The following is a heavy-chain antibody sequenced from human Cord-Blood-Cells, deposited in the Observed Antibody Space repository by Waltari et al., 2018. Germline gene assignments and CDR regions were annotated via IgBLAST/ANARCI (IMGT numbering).Heavy chain of an antibody. Sequence: QVQLVQSGAEVKKPGSSVKVSCKASGGTFSSYAISWVQQAPGQGLEWMGGIIPIFGTANYAQKFQGRVTITADESTSTAYMELSSLRSEDTAVYYCARFPLGPGSSGGSCYVYWGQGTLVTVSS. V-gene: IGHV1-69*01. J-gene: IGHJ4*02. CDR3: ARFPLGPGSSGGSCYVY. CDR2: IIPIFGTA. CDR1: GGTFSSYA. D-gene: IGHD2-15*01.